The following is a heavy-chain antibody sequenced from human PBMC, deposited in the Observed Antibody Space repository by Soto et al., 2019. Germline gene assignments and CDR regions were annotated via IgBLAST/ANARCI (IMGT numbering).Heavy chain of an antibody. CDR3: AVSSPDIVVLPSSIYFTS. D-gene: IGHD2-15*01. J-gene: IGHJ4*02. CDR1: GSSSDPFT. V-gene: IGHV3-9*02. CDR2: LSWDRSTV. Sequence: GGSLRLSCVASGSSSDPFTMHWVRELPGKGLEWVAGLSWDRSTVAYADSVQGRFTISRDHAKNSVDLLMDSLRPDDTALYFCAVSSPDIVVLPSSIYFTSWGPGTQVTSPQ.